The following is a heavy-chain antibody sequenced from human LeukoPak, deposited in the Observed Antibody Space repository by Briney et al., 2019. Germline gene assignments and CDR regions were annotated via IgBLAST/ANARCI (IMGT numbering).Heavy chain of an antibody. Sequence: PGGSLRLSCAASGFTFSSYGMHRVRQAPGKGLEWVAFIRYDGSNKYYADSVKGRFTISRDNSKNTLYLQMNSLRGEDTAVYYCARDWGLDYWGQGTLVTVSS. V-gene: IGHV3-30*02. J-gene: IGHJ4*02. CDR2: IRYDGSNK. CDR3: ARDWGLDY. CDR1: GFTFSSYG. D-gene: IGHD3-16*01.